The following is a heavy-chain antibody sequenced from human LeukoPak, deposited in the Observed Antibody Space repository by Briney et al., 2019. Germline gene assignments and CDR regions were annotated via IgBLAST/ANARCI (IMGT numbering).Heavy chain of an antibody. J-gene: IGHJ4*02. V-gene: IGHV1-46*01. Sequence: ASVKVSCKASGYTFTSYYMHWVRQAPGQGLEWMGIINPSGGSTSYAQKFQGRVTMTRDMSTSTVYMELSSLRSEDTAVYYCARGDLNYYDSSGSIDHWGQGTLVTVSS. CDR3: ARGDLNYYDSSGSIDH. CDR1: GYTFTSYY. D-gene: IGHD3-22*01. CDR2: INPSGGST.